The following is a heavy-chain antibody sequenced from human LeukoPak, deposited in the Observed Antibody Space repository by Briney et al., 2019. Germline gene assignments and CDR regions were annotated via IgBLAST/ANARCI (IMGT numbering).Heavy chain of an antibody. Sequence: PGASLRLSCAASGFTFSSYAMSWVRQAPGKGLEWVSAISGSGGSIYYADSVKGRFTISRDNSKNTLYLQMNSLRAEDTAVYYCAKAKLSGGWYFDYWGQGTLVTVSS. CDR2: ISGSGGSI. D-gene: IGHD2-15*01. J-gene: IGHJ4*02. V-gene: IGHV3-23*01. CDR1: GFTFSSYA. CDR3: AKAKLSGGWYFDY.